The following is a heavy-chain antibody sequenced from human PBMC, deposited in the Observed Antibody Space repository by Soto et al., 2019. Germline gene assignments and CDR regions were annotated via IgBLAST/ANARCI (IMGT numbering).Heavy chain of an antibody. V-gene: IGHV3-15*01. CDR1: GFTFSNAW. J-gene: IGHJ3*02. CDR3: PTEDGDYGGGDAFDI. CDR2: IKSKTDGGTT. D-gene: IGHD4-17*01. Sequence: EVQLVESGGGLVKPGGSLRLSCAASGFTFSNAWMSWVRQAPGKGLEWVGRIKSKTDGGTTDYAAPVKGRFTISRDDSKNTLYVQMNSLKTVDTAVYYCPTEDGDYGGGDAFDIWGQGTMVTVSS.